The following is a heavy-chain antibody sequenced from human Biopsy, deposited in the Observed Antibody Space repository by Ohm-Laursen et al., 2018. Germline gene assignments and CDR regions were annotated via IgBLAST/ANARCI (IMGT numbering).Heavy chain of an antibody. J-gene: IGHJ6*02. Sequence: RSLRLSCAASGFSFDDFAMHWVRQSPGKGLEWVAGIDWNSRNINYGNSVKGRFSISRDNAKSSLFLQMNSLRDDDTAVYYCAKVPREGLSYYYSMDVWGQGTTVTVSS. CDR1: GFSFDDFA. V-gene: IGHV3-9*01. CDR2: IDWNSRNI. D-gene: IGHD4/OR15-4a*01. CDR3: AKVPREGLSYYYSMDV.